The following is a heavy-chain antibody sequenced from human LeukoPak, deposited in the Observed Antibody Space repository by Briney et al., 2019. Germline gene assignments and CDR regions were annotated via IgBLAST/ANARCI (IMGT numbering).Heavy chain of an antibody. CDR2: IFYSGTT. CDR3: ARGSDVDTAMVLYFDY. D-gene: IGHD5-18*01. Sequence: SETLSLTCTVSGGSISSYYWSWIRQPPGKGLEWIGFIFYSGTTNYNPSLKSRVTISVDTSKNQFSLKLSSVTAADTAVYYCARGSDVDTAMVLYFDYWGQGTLVTVSS. J-gene: IGHJ4*02. V-gene: IGHV4-59*12. CDR1: GGSISSYY.